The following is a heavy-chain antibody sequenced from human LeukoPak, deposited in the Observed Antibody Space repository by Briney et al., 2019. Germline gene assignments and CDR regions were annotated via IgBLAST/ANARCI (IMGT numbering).Heavy chain of an antibody. D-gene: IGHD4-17*01. J-gene: IGHJ4*02. CDR2: ISYDGSNK. V-gene: IGHV3-30*18. Sequence: GGSLRLSCAASGFTFSSYGMHWVRQAPGKGLEWVAVISYDGSNKYYADSVKGRFAISRDNSKNTLYLQMNSLRAEDTAVYYCAKDLTVTTGVRGLHWGQGTLVTVSS. CDR3: AKDLTVTTGVRGLH. CDR1: GFTFSSYG.